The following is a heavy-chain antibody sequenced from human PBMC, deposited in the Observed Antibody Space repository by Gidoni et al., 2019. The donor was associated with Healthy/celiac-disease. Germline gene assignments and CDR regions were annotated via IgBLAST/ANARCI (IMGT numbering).Heavy chain of an antibody. Sequence: EVHLVESGGGLVQPGRSMSLSCAASCFTFDDYAMHWVRQPPGKGMVWGSCISWKSGSIGYADSVKGRFTISRDNAKNSLYLQMNSLRTEDTALYYCAKDEVRGSGRPYNWFDPWGQGTLVTVSS. CDR3: AKDEVRGSGRPYNWFDP. CDR1: CFTFDDYA. V-gene: IGHV3-9*01. D-gene: IGHD3-10*01. J-gene: IGHJ5*02. CDR2: ISWKSGSI.